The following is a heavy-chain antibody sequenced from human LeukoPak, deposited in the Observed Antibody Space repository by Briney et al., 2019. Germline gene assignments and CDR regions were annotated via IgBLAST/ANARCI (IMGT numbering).Heavy chain of an antibody. J-gene: IGHJ4*02. CDR3: TRDGYDILTGYYRLIDY. V-gene: IGHV3-49*04. CDR2: IRSKAYGGTT. CDR1: GFTFGDYA. Sequence: GGSQRLSCTASGFTFGDYAMSWVRQAPGKGLEWVGFIRSKAYGGTTEYAASVKGRFTISRDDSKSIAYLQMNSLKTEDTAVYYCTRDGYDILTGYYRLIDYWGQGTLVTVSS. D-gene: IGHD3-9*01.